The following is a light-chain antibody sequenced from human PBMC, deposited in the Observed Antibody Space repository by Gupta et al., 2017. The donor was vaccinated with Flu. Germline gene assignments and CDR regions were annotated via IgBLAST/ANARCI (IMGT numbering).Light chain of an antibody. V-gene: IGLV1-44*01. CDR2: SMN. CDR3: GAWEDGLRANV. Sequence: QSVLTQPPSSSGTPGQTLTISCSGSSSNSGANPVSWYQQVPGTAPNLLIYSMNQRPSGVTDRFSGSKSGNSASLTISGFQSENEADYYCGAWEDGLRANVFGKGTKVTV. CDR1: SSNSGANP. J-gene: IGLJ1*01.